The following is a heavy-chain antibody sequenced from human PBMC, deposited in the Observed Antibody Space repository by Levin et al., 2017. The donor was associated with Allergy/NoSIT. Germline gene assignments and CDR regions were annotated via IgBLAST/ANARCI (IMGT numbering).Heavy chain of an antibody. D-gene: IGHD3-3*01. Sequence: GESLKISCAASGFTFSSYAMHWVRQAPGKGLEWVAVISYDGSNKYYADSVKGRFTISRDNSKNTLYLQMNSLRAEDTAVYYCARGGQAEWVLPAPYWGQGTLVTVSS. CDR2: ISYDGSNK. J-gene: IGHJ4*02. CDR3: ARGGQAEWVLPAPY. CDR1: GFTFSSYA. V-gene: IGHV3-30-3*01.